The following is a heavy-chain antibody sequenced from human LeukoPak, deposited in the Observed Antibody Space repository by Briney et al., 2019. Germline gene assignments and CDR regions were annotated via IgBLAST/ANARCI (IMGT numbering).Heavy chain of an antibody. CDR1: GGSISSYY. D-gene: IGHD6-13*01. V-gene: IGHV4-4*07. J-gene: IGHJ6*03. CDR3: ARTIAAAEYYYYYMDV. Sequence: SETLSLTCTVSGGSISSYYWSWIRQPAGKGLEWIGRIYTSGSTNYNPSLKSRVTMSVDTSKNQFSLKLSSVTAADTAVYYCARTIAAAEYYYYYMDVWGKGTTVTVSS. CDR2: IYTSGST.